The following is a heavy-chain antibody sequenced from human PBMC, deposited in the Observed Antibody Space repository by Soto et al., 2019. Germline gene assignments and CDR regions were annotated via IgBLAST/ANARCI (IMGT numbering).Heavy chain of an antibody. V-gene: IGHV4-61*01. CDR1: GASVSSGSFY. CDR3: ASRDPGTSVDY. D-gene: IGHD1-7*01. Sequence: PSETLSLTCTVSGASVSSGSFYWSWIQQPPGKGLEWIGFIYNSVTFNYNSSLKSRVTISVDTSNHQFSLKLRSVTAADTAVYYCASRDPGTSVDYWGQGTLVTVSS. CDR2: IYNSVTF. J-gene: IGHJ4*02.